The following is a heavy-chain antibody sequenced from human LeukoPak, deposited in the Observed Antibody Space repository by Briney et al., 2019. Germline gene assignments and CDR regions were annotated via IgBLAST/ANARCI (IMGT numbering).Heavy chain of an antibody. V-gene: IGHV1-46*01. D-gene: IGHD3-22*01. CDR3: ARDPAYDSRIYYFDY. CDR2: INPSGGST. CDR1: GYTFTSYY. Sequence: ASVKVSCKASGYTFTSYYMHWVRQAPGQGLEWMGIINPSGGSTSYAQKFQGRVTMTRDTSTSTVYMELSSQRSEDTAVYYCARDPAYDSRIYYFDYWGQGTLVTVSS. J-gene: IGHJ4*02.